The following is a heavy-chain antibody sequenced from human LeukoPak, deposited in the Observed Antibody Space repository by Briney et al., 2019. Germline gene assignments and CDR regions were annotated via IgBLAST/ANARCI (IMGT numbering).Heavy chain of an antibody. V-gene: IGHV4-34*01. J-gene: IGHJ4*02. CDR1: LGSFSACY. Sequence: PSETLSLTCDVSLGSFSACYWRWIRQSPEKGLEWIGEVNHSGYTNYNPSLKGRVTISVDTSKNQFSLKLSSVTAADTAVYYCARQLYGSDYWGQGTLVTVSS. CDR3: ARQLYGSDY. CDR2: VNHSGYT. D-gene: IGHD4-17*01.